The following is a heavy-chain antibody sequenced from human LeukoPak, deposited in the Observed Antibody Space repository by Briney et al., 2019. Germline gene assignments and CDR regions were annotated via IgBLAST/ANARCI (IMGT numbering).Heavy chain of an antibody. CDR3: ARQGIRVRIYDY. Sequence: GASVKVSCKASGYTFTSYDINWVRQTTGQGLEWMGWMNPNSGNTGYAQKFQGRVTITRNTSISTAYMELSSLRSEDTAVYYCARQGIRVRIYDYWGQGTLVTVSS. V-gene: IGHV1-8*03. CDR1: GYTFTSYD. D-gene: IGHD5-12*01. CDR2: MNPNSGNT. J-gene: IGHJ4*02.